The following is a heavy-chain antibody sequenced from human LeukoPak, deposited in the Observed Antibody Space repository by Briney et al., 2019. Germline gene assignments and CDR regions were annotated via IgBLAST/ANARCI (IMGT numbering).Heavy chain of an antibody. J-gene: IGHJ4*02. V-gene: IGHV3-64*01. CDR2: ISSNGDSP. CDR1: VFTFSNYA. Sequence: GGSLRLSCAASVFTFSNYAMHWVRQAPGKGLEYVSAISSNGDSPYYANSMKGRFTISRDNSKNTLYLQMGSLRAEDMAVYYCARADSGPSFPPDYWGQGTLVTVSS. D-gene: IGHD5-12*01. CDR3: ARADSGPSFPPDY.